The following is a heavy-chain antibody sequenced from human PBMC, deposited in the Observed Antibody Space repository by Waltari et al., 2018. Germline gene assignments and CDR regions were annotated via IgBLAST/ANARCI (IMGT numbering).Heavy chain of an antibody. CDR3: ATGSAGYSYGWGY. Sequence: EVQLVQSGAEVKKPGAPVKIPCKVLGYTSPDSYIPWVHQAPGKGLEWMGLVDPEDGETIYAEKFQGRVTITADTSTDTAYMELSSLRSEDTAVYYCATGSAGYSYGWGYWGQGTLVTVSS. J-gene: IGHJ4*02. CDR1: GYTSPDSY. CDR2: VDPEDGET. D-gene: IGHD5-18*01. V-gene: IGHV1-69-2*01.